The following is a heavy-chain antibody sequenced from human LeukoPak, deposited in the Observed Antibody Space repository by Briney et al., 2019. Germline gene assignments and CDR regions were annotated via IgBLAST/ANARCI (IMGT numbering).Heavy chain of an antibody. D-gene: IGHD2/OR15-2a*01. J-gene: IGHJ2*01. CDR2: LFHSGTP. CDR3: ARLPVNFYFDL. Sequence: TSETLSLTCAVSGVSISTAGYSWSWIRQPPGKGLEWIGYLFHSGTPYYNPSLKGPVTISVDRSKNQFSLKLNSLTAADTAVYYCARLPVNFYFDLWGRGTLVTVSS. V-gene: IGHV4-30-2*01. CDR1: GVSISTAGYS.